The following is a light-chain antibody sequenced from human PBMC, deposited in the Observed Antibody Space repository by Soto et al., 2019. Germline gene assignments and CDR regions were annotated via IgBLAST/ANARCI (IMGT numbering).Light chain of an antibody. Sequence: QSALTQPASVSGSPGQSITISCTGTSSDVGGYNYVSWYQQHPGKAPKLMIYDVSNRPSGVSNRFSGSKSGNTASLTISGLQAEDVADYYCSSYTSSSTVVFGGGTNVTVL. CDR1: SSDVGGYNY. J-gene: IGLJ2*01. CDR3: SSYTSSSTVV. CDR2: DVS. V-gene: IGLV2-14*01.